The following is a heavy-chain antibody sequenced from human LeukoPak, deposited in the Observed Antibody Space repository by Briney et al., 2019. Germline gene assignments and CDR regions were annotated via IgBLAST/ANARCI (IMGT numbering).Heavy chain of an antibody. Sequence: GASVKVSCKASGYTFTGYYMHWVRQAPGQGLEGVGWINPNSGGTNYAQKFQGWVTMTRDTSISTAYMELSRLRSDDTAVYYCAVDLAAAGTGASDIWGQGTMVTVSS. D-gene: IGHD6-13*01. CDR2: INPNSGGT. J-gene: IGHJ3*02. CDR3: AVDLAAAGTGASDI. V-gene: IGHV1-2*04. CDR1: GYTFTGYY.